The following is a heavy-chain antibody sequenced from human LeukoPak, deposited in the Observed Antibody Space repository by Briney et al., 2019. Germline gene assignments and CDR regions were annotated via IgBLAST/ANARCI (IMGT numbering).Heavy chain of an antibody. D-gene: IGHD2-2*01. CDR2: IIPIFGTA. CDR3: ATSEVVQAGRGWFVP. V-gene: IGHV1-69*05. CDR1: GGTFSSYA. J-gene: IGHJ5*02. Sequence: GASVKVSCKASGGTFSSYAISWVRQATGQGLEWMGGIIPIFGTANYAQKFQGRVTITTDESTSIAYIEMSSLRSAGTAVYYCATSEVVQAGRGWFVPWGKGTRFSVPS.